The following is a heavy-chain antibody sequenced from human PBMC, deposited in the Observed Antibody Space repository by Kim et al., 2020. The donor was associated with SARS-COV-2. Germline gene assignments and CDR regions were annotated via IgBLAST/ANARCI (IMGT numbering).Heavy chain of an antibody. CDR3: ARDRGGFYYGMDV. V-gene: IGHV3-13*01. Sequence: YPGSVKGRFTISRENAKNSLYLQMNSLRAGDTAVYYCARDRGGFYYGMDVWGQGTTVTVSS. J-gene: IGHJ6*02. D-gene: IGHD3-10*01.